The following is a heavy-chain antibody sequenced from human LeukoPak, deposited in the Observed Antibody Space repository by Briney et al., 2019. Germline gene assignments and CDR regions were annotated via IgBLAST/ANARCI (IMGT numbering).Heavy chain of an antibody. D-gene: IGHD6-19*01. Sequence: ASVKVSCKASGYTFSSYYMHWVRQAPGQGLEWMGIISPSGDYTRYAQKLQGRVSMTLDTSTSSVYMQLNSLESEDTAMYYCARDNSGWSVDYWGQGTLVTVTS. CDR3: ARDNSGWSVDY. V-gene: IGHV1-46*04. J-gene: IGHJ4*02. CDR1: GYTFSSYY. CDR2: ISPSGDYT.